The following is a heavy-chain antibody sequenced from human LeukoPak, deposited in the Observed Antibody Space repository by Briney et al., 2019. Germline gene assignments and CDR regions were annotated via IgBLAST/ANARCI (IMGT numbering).Heavy chain of an antibody. V-gene: IGHV4-34*01. CDR2: INHSGST. J-gene: IGHJ5*02. CDR3: ARAEYNWFDP. Sequence: PSETLSLTCAVYGGSFSGYYWCWIRQPPGKGLEWIGEINHSGSTNYNPSLKSRVIISVDTSKNQFSLKLSSVTAADTAVYYCARAEYNWFDPWGQGTLVTVSS. CDR1: GGSFSGYY.